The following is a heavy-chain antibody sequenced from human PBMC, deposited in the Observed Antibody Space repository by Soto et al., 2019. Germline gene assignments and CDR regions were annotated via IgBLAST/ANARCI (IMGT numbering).Heavy chain of an antibody. J-gene: IGHJ4*02. D-gene: IGHD3-16*01. CDR3: ARGYHGYSYANFDY. CDR2: IIPIFGTA. V-gene: IGHV1-69*13. CDR1: GGTFSSYA. Sequence: SVKVSCKASGGTFSSYAISWVRQAPGQGLEWMGGIIPIFGTANYAQKFQGRVTITADESTSTAYMELSSLRSEDTAVYYCARGYHGYSYANFDYWGQGILVTVSS.